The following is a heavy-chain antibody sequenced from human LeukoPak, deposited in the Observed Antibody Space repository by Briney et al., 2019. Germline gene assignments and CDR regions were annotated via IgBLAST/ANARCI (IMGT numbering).Heavy chain of an antibody. CDR3: ARAHTGYSSSWYGGY. Sequence: GASVKVSCKASGGTFSSYAISWVRQGPGQGLEWMGGIIPIFGTANYAQKFQGRVTITADESTSTAYMELSSLRSEDTAVYYCARAHTGYSSSWYGGYWGQGTLVTVSS. CDR1: GGTFSSYA. J-gene: IGHJ4*02. V-gene: IGHV1-69*13. D-gene: IGHD6-13*01. CDR2: IIPIFGTA.